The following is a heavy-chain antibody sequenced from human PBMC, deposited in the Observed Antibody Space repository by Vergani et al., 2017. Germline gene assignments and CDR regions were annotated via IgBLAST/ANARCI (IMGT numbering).Heavy chain of an antibody. Sequence: EVQLVQSGAELKKPGEPLKISCKRSGYSFPTYWIGWVRQMPGKGLEWMGIIYPGDSDTTYRPSFQGQVTISADKSISTAYLKWSSLKASDSAMYYCARRGYYDSSFEYGGQGTLVTVSS. D-gene: IGHD3-22*01. CDR2: IYPGDSDT. V-gene: IGHV5-51*01. J-gene: IGHJ4*02. CDR1: GYSFPTYW. CDR3: ARRGYYDSSFEY.